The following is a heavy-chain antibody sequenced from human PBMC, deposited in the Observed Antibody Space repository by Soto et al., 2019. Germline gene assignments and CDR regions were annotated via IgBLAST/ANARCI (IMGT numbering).Heavy chain of an antibody. CDR1: GCSITNYL. V-gene: IGHV4-59*01. CDR2: IYYSGTT. J-gene: IGHJ5*02. Sequence: PSETLSLTCTVSGCSITNYLWSWIRQSPGKGLEWIGYIYYSGTTNYNPSLMSRVTISVDTSKNHFSLKLTSVTAADTAVYYCARVYGSGSLTNWFDPWGRGTLVTVS. D-gene: IGHD3-10*01. CDR3: ARVYGSGSLTNWFDP.